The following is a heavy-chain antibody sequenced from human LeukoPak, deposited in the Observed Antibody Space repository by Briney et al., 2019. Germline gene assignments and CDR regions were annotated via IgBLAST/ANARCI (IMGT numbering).Heavy chain of an antibody. CDR1: GFTFSSYA. D-gene: IGHD1/OR15-1a*01. Sequence: PGGSLRLSCAASGFTFSSYAMSWVRQAPGKGLEWVANIKQDGSGLYYVESVKGRFTISRDNAKNLLYLRMTSLRAEDTAVYYCARDPGRTGFDYWGQGTLVTVSS. V-gene: IGHV3-7*03. J-gene: IGHJ4*02. CDR2: IKQDGSGL. CDR3: ARDPGRTGFDY.